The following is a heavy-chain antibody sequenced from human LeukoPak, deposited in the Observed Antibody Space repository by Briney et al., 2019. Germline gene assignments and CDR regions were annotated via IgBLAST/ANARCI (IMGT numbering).Heavy chain of an antibody. D-gene: IGHD3-3*01. J-gene: IGHJ4*02. CDR3: ASSPPVSYDFWSGYYPFDY. CDR1: GGSFSGYY. CDR2: INHGGST. Sequence: PSETLSLTCAVYGGSFSGYYWSWIRQPPGKGLEWIGEINHGGSTKYTPSLKSRVTISVDTSKNQFSLKLSSVTAADTAVYYCASSPPVSYDFWSGYYPFDYWGQGTLVTVSS. V-gene: IGHV4-34*01.